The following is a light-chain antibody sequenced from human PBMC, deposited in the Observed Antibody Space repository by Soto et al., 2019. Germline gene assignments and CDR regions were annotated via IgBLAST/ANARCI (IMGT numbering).Light chain of an antibody. CDR2: EGS. J-gene: IGLJ1*01. V-gene: IGLV2-14*02. CDR1: SSDVGRYNI. CDR3: SSYAGSSNV. Sequence: QSVLTQPASVSGSPGRSITISSTETSSDVGRYNIVSWYQQHPGKAPKLMIYEGSKRPSGVSNRFSGSKSGNTASLTVSGLQAEDEADYYCSSYAGSSNVFGTGTKLTVL.